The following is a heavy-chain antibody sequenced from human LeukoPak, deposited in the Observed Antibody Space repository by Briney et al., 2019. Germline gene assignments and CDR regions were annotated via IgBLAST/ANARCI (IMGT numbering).Heavy chain of an antibody. Sequence: PWGSLRLSCAASGFTFISYGMHWVRQAPGKGLEGVAVMWYDGSNKYYADSVKGRFTISRDNSKNTLYLQMHSLRAEDTAVYYCARDEVTTPRDWGQGTLVTVSS. CDR2: MWYDGSNK. D-gene: IGHD4-17*01. V-gene: IGHV3-33*01. CDR1: GFTFISYG. J-gene: IGHJ4*02. CDR3: ARDEVTTPRD.